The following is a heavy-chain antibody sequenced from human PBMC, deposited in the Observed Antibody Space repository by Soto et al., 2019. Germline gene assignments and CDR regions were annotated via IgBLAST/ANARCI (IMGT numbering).Heavy chain of an antibody. J-gene: IGHJ5*02. CDR2: VYATGTT. Sequence: SETLSLTCNVSGGSISKFYWAWIRKTAGNGLEWMGRVYATGTTDYNPSLRSRVAMSVDISKKRFSLRLRSVTGADSGVYYCVRDGSKSLRDWFDPWGQGILVTV. V-gene: IGHV4-4*07. CDR1: GGSISKFY. CDR3: VRDGSKSLRDWFDP.